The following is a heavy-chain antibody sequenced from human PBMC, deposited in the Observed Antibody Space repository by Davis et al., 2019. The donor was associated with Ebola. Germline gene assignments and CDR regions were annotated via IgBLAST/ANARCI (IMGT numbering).Heavy chain of an antibody. V-gene: IGHV3-74*01. CDR1: GFTFSSYW. CDR3: THEGAVYGN. CDR2: INSDGSST. D-gene: IGHD3-10*01. Sequence: GESLKISCAASGFTFSSYWMHWVRQAPGKGLVWVSRINSDGSSTSYADSVKGRFTISRDNAKNTLYLQMNSLRAEDTAVYYCTHEGAVYGNWGQGTLVTVSS. J-gene: IGHJ4*02.